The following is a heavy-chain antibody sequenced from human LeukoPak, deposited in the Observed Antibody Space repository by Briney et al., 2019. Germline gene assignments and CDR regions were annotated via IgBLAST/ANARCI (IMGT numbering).Heavy chain of an antibody. CDR1: GFTFSTFA. J-gene: IGHJ4*02. CDR3: AKDRRGYYDFW. D-gene: IGHD3-3*01. V-gene: IGHV3-23*01. CDR2: ISGSGGST. Sequence: GGSLRLSCAASGFTFSTFAMTWVRQAPGKGLEWVSAISGSGGSTYYADSVKGRFTISRDNSKNTLYLQMNSLRAEDTAVYYCAKDRRGYYDFWGGQGTLVTVSS.